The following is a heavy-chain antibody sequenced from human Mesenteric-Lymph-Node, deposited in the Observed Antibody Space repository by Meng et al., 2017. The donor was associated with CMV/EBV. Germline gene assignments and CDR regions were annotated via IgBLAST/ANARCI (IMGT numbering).Heavy chain of an antibody. CDR3: ARGVPAAYYYYGMDV. D-gene: IGHD2-2*01. Sequence: GGSLRLSCAASGFTFSSYGMHWVRQAPGKGLEWVAFIRYDGSNKYYADSVKGRFTISRDNSKNTLYLQMNSLRAEDTAVYYCARGVPAAYYYYGMDVWGRGTMVTVSS. V-gene: IGHV3-30*02. CDR2: IRYDGSNK. CDR1: GFTFSSYG. J-gene: IGHJ6*02.